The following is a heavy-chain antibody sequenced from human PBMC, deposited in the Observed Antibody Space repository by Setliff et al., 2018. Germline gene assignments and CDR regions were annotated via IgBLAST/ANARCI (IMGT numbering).Heavy chain of an antibody. D-gene: IGHD3-22*01. V-gene: IGHV1-46*01. CDR3: ARDVFPYHYEGAFDI. J-gene: IGHJ3*02. Sequence: ASVKVSCKASGYTFTSHYMHWVRQAPGLGLEWMGTIXXXXXXXXXXXXXXXXVTXXXXTSTSTVYMDMSSLRSEDTAVYYCARDVFPYHYEGAFDIWGQGTMVTVSS. CDR2: IXXXXXXX. CDR1: GYTFTSHY.